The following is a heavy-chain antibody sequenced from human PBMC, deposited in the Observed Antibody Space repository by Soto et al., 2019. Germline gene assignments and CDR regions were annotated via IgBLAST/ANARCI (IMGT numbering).Heavy chain of an antibody. CDR2: IYYSGST. J-gene: IGHJ3*02. Sequence: DLEWIGYIYYSGSTYYNPSLKSRVTISVDTSKNQFSLKLSSVTAADTAVYYCARVRVTYCGGDCYPHDAFDIWGQGTMVTVSS. CDR3: ARVRVTYCGGDCYPHDAFDI. D-gene: IGHD2-21*02. V-gene: IGHV4-31*02.